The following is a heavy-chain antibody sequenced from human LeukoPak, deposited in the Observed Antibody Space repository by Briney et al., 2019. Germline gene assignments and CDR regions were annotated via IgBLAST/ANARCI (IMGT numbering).Heavy chain of an antibody. V-gene: IGHV1-46*01. J-gene: IGHJ6*02. CDR1: GYTFTSHY. Sequence: ASVKVSCKASGYTFTSHYMHWVRQAPGQGFEWMGIINPSAGTTSHAQKFQGRLTMTRDTSTSTVYMELSSLRSEDTAVYYCARDVFFYYSMDVWGQGTTVTVSS. CDR3: ARDVFFYYSMDV. CDR2: INPSAGTT.